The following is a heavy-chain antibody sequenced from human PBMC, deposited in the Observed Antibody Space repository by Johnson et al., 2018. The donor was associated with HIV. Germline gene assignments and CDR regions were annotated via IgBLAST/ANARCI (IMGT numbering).Heavy chain of an antibody. J-gene: IGHJ3*02. CDR3: ARDRRDDFWSGYSHGFDI. Sequence: QVQLVESGGGVVQPGRSMRLSCEASGFSFSEYSVNWVRQAPGKGLEWVAVTSYDGTNNYYTDSVKGRFTISRDNSKKTLYLQMNSLGAEDTAVYYCARDRRDDFWSGYSHGFDIWGQGTMVTVSS. CDR1: GFSFSEYS. CDR2: TSYDGTNN. D-gene: IGHD3-3*01. V-gene: IGHV3-30*04.